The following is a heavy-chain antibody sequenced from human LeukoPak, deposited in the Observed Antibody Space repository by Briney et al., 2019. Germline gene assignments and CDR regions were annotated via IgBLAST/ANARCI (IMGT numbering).Heavy chain of an antibody. CDR3: ARDGGSAWFLDY. CDR1: GFTFSSYS. V-gene: IGHV3-48*01. CDR2: ISGSSSTT. Sequence: GGSLRLSCAASGFTFSSYSMNWVRQAPGKGLEWVSYISGSSSTTYYADSVKGRFTISRDNAKNSLYLQMNSLRAEDTAVYYCARDGGSAWFLDYWGQGTLVTVSS. J-gene: IGHJ4*02. D-gene: IGHD6-19*01.